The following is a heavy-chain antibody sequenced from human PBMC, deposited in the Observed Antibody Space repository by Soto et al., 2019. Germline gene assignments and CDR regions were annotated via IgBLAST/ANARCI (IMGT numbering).Heavy chain of an antibody. V-gene: IGHV1-18*01. D-gene: IGHD2-15*01. CDR3: PIDRLRYGGGGSCYGFANDAFDI. Sequence: QVPLVQSGAEVKKPGASVKVSCKASGYTFTSYGISWVRQAPGQGLEWMGWISAYNGNTNYAQKLQGRVTMTTDTSTGTAYMQLRSLRSDDTAVYYCPIDRLRYGGGGSCYGFANDAFDIWGQGTMVTVSS. CDR1: GYTFTSYG. CDR2: ISAYNGNT. J-gene: IGHJ3*02.